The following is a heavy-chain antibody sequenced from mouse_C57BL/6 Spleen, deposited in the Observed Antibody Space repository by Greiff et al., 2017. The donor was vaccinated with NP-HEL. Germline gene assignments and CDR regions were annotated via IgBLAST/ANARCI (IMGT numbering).Heavy chain of an antibody. CDR3: ARGIYYYGSS. J-gene: IGHJ2*01. CDR1: GYTFNSYW. V-gene: IGHV1-55*01. Sequence: QVQLQQPGAELVKPGASVTMSCKASGYTFNSYWITWVKQRPGQGLEWIGDIYPGSGSTNYNEKFKSKATLTVDTSSSTAYMQLSSLTSEDSAVYYCARGIYYYGSSWGQGTTLTVSS. D-gene: IGHD1-1*01. CDR2: IYPGSGST.